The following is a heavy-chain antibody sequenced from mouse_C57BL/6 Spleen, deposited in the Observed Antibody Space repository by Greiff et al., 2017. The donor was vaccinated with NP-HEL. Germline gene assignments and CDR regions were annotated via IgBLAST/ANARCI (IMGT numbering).Heavy chain of an antibody. Sequence: EVKVVESGGGLVKPGGSLKLSCAASGFTFSDYGMHWVRQAPEKGLEWVAYISSGSSTIYYADTVKGRFTISRDNAKNTLFLQMTSLRSEDTAMYYCARSYDYLSWFAYWGQGTLVTVSA. D-gene: IGHD2-4*01. V-gene: IGHV5-17*01. CDR2: ISSGSSTI. CDR3: ARSYDYLSWFAY. J-gene: IGHJ3*01. CDR1: GFTFSDYG.